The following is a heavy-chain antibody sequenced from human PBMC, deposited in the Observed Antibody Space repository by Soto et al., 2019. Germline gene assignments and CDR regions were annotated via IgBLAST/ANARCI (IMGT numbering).Heavy chain of an antibody. Sequence: QLQLQESGPGLVKPSETLSLTCTVSGGSISSSSFYWGWVHQPPGKGLEWIGSVSHRGSTYYNPSLTSRVTISVDTSKNHFSLKLNSVTAADTAVYYCVSPYNFYFMDVWGKGTPVTVSS. V-gene: IGHV4-39*02. CDR2: VSHRGST. CDR1: GGSISSSSFY. J-gene: IGHJ6*03. D-gene: IGHD3-16*01. CDR3: VSPYNFYFMDV.